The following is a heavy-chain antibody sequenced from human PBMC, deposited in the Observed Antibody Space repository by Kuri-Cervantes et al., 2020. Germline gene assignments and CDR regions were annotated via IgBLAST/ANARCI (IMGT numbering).Heavy chain of an antibody. D-gene: IGHD3-10*01. V-gene: IGHV1-8*01. Sequence: ASVKVSCKASGYTFTSYDINWVRQATGQGLEWMGWMNPNSGNTGYAQKFQGRVTMTRNTSISTAYMELSSLRSKGTAVYYCARLSYYGSGSYWGPLDVWGQGTTVTVSS. CDR2: MNPNSGNT. CDR3: ARLSYYGSGSYWGPLDV. J-gene: IGHJ6*02. CDR1: GYTFTSYD.